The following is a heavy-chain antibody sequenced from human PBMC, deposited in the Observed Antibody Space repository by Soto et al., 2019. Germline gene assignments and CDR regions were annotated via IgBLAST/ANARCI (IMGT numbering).Heavy chain of an antibody. CDR3: ARVLGYQLPPPTYYYMDV. D-gene: IGHD2-2*01. CDR1: GGSFSGYY. V-gene: IGHV4-34*01. J-gene: IGHJ6*03. CDR2: INHSGST. Sequence: SETLSLTCAVYGGSFSGYYWSWIRQPPGKGLEWIGEINHSGSTNYNPSLKSRVTISVDTSKNQFSLKLSSVTAADTAVYYCARVLGYQLPPPTYYYMDVWGKETTVTVSS.